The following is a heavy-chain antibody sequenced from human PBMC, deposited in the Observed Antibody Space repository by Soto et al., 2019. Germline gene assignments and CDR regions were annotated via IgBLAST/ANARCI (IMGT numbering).Heavy chain of an antibody. J-gene: IGHJ4*02. Sequence: EVQLVESGGGLVQPGGSLRLSCAGFGVTVSTSKMSWVRQAPGKGLEWVSIIYGGENTYYADSVKGRFTISRDNSKNTLYLQMNSLRAEDTAVYYCARDRNSAYHLGYWGQGTLVTVSS. V-gene: IGHV3-66*01. D-gene: IGHD5-12*01. CDR1: GVTVSTSK. CDR3: ARDRNSAYHLGY. CDR2: IYGGENT.